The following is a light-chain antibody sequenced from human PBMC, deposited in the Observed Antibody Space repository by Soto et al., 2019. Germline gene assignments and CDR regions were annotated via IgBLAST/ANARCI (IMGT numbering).Light chain of an antibody. J-gene: IGKJ1*01. CDR3: QQYGTPPWT. V-gene: IGKV3-20*01. CDR2: IAS. Sequence: EIVLTQSPGTLSLFPGERATLSCRATQSVNSDYLAWYQQKPGQAPRLLIYIASRRATGIPDRFSGGGSGTDFTLTINRLEPEDFAVYYCQQYGTPPWTFGQGTKVEIK. CDR1: QSVNSDY.